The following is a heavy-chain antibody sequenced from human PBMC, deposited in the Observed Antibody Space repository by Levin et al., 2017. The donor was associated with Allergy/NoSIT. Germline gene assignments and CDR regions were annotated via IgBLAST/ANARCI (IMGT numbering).Heavy chain of an antibody. CDR3: ARRPYDFWSGYLTPFDY. D-gene: IGHD3-3*01. CDR1: GGSFSGYY. Sequence: SETLSLTCAVYGGSFSGYYWSWIRQPPGKGLEWIGEINHSGSTNYNPSLKSRVTISVDTSKNQFSLKLSSVTAADTAVYYCARRPYDFWSGYLTPFDYWGQGTLVTVSS. CDR2: INHSGST. J-gene: IGHJ4*02. V-gene: IGHV4-34*01.